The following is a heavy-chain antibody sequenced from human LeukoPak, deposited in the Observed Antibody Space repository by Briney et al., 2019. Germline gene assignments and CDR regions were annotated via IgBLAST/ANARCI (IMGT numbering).Heavy chain of an antibody. CDR3: ARRSSGRPVDY. CDR1: GGSFSGYY. D-gene: IGHD3-3*01. V-gene: IGHV4-59*10. CDR2: IYTSGST. Sequence: SETLSLTCAVYGGSFSGYYWSWIRQPAGKGLEWIGRIYTSGSTNYNPSLKSRVTISVDTSKNQFSRKLSSVTAADTAVYYCARRSSGRPVDYWGQGTLVTVSS. J-gene: IGHJ4*02.